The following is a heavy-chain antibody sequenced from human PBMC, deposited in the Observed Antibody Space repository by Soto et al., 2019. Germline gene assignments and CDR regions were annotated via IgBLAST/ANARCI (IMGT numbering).Heavy chain of an antibody. Sequence: PSETLSLTCTVSGGSIRSGDYYWSWIRQPPGKGLEWIGYIYYSGSTYYNPSLKSRVTISVDTSKNQFSLKLSSVTAADTAVYYCARGGGYSYGSNWFDPWGQGTLVPSPQ. V-gene: IGHV4-30-4*01. J-gene: IGHJ5*02. CDR2: IYYSGST. CDR1: GGSIRSGDYY. D-gene: IGHD5-18*01. CDR3: ARGGGYSYGSNWFDP.